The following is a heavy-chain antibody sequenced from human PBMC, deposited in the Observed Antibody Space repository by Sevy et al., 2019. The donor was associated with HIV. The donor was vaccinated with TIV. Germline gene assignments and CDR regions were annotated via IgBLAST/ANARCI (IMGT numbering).Heavy chain of an antibody. CDR3: ARVGFNWNDVDY. V-gene: IGHV4-59*01. CDR1: GGSMNIYY. Sequence: SETLSLTCTVSGGSMNIYYWSWIRQPPGKGLEWIGYIYYSGSTNYNPSLKSRFTISVETSKNQFSLKLRSVTAADTAVYYCARVGFNWNDVDYWGQGTLVTVSS. D-gene: IGHD1-20*01. CDR2: IYYSGST. J-gene: IGHJ4*02.